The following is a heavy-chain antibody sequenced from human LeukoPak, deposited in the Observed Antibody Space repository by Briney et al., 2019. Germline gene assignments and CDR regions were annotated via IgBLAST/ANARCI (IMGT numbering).Heavy chain of an antibody. V-gene: IGHV1-8*01. CDR2: MNPNSGNT. Sequence: ASVKVSCKASGYTFTSYDINWVRQATGQGLEWMGWMNPNSGNTGYAQKFQGRVTMTRNTSISTAYMELSSLRSEDTAVYYCARRYDSGYSSGWYRDSWFDPWGQGTLVTVSS. D-gene: IGHD6-19*01. CDR1: GYTFTSYD. J-gene: IGHJ5*02. CDR3: ARRYDSGYSSGWYRDSWFDP.